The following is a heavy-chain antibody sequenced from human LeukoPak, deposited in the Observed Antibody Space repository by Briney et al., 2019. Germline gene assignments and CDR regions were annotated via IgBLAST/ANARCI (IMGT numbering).Heavy chain of an antibody. CDR3: ARDLGDWYLDL. D-gene: IGHD4-17*01. J-gene: IGHJ2*01. Sequence: GGSLRLSGVASGFTFNRYDMHWFRQATGKGLEWVSSIGTAGDTYYPGSVKGRFTISRENAKNSLYLQMNSLRAGDTAVYYCARDLGDWYLDLWGRGTLVTVSS. CDR1: GFTFNRYD. CDR2: IGTAGDT. V-gene: IGHV3-13*01.